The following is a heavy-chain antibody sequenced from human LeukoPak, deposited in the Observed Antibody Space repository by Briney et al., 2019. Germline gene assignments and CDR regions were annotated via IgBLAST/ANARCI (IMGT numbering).Heavy chain of an antibody. J-gene: IGHJ6*02. CDR3: ARDYSSSSFVWLGRYYYYGMDV. D-gene: IGHD6-6*01. Sequence: GASVKVSCKASGYTFTSYGISWVRQAPGQGLEWMGWISAYNGNTNYAQKLQGRVTMTTDTSTSTAYMELGSLRSDDTAVYYCARDYSSSSFVWLGRYYYYGMDVWGQGTTVTVSS. CDR1: GYTFTSYG. V-gene: IGHV1-18*01. CDR2: ISAYNGNT.